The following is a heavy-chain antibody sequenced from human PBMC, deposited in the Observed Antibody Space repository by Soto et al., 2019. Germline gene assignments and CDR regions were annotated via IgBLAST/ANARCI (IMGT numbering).Heavy chain of an antibody. Sequence: TSETLSLTCTVSGGSISSYYWSWIRQPPGKGLEWIGSFYHSGSTNYNPSLKSRVTISVDTSKNQISLKLSSVTAADTAVYYCAGGVQWLVMGYWGQGTLVTVSS. D-gene: IGHD6-19*01. CDR1: GGSISSYY. CDR3: AGGVQWLVMGY. V-gene: IGHV4-4*09. CDR2: FYHSGST. J-gene: IGHJ4*02.